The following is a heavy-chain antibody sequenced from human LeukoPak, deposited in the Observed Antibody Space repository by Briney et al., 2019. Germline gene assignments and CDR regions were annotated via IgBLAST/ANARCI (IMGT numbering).Heavy chain of an antibody. CDR3: ARDLRGSGWFPYFDY. CDR2: IYYSGST. CDR1: GGSISSYY. Sequence: SETLFLTCTVSGGSISSYYWSWIRRPPGKGLEWVGYIYYSGSTNYNPSLKSRVTISVDTSKNQFSLKLSSVTAADTAVYYCARDLRGSGWFPYFDYWGQGTLVTVSS. J-gene: IGHJ4*02. V-gene: IGHV4-59*01. D-gene: IGHD6-19*01.